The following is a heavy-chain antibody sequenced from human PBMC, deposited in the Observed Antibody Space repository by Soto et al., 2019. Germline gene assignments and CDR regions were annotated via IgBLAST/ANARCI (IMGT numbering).Heavy chain of an antibody. CDR1: GGTFSSYA. Sequence: SVKVSCKASGGTFSSYAISWVRQAPGQGLEWMGGIIPIFGTANYAQKFQGRVTITADESTSTAYMELSSLRSEDTAVYYCARMHDYYDISSGDSWGQGTLVTVSS. J-gene: IGHJ4*02. CDR3: ARMHDYYDISSGDS. CDR2: IIPIFGTA. V-gene: IGHV1-69*13. D-gene: IGHD3-22*01.